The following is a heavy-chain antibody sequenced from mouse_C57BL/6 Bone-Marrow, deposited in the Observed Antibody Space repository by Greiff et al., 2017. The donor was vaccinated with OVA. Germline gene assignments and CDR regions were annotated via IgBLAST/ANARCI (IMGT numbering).Heavy chain of an antibody. CDR2: IYPGSGST. CDR3: ARSSYYYGSSYND. V-gene: IGHV1-55*01. D-gene: IGHD1-1*01. CDR1: GYTFTSYW. J-gene: IGHJ2*01. Sequence: QVQLQQPGAELVKPGASVKMSCKASGYTFTSYWITWVKQRPGQGLEWIGDIYPGSGSTNYNEKFKSKATLTVDTSSSTAYMQLSSLTSEDSAVYYCARSSYYYGSSYNDWGRGTTLTVSS.